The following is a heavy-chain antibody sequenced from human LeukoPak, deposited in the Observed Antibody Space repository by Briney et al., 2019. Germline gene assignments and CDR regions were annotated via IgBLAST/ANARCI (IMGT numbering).Heavy chain of an antibody. CDR1: GFTFSSYG. V-gene: IGHV3-33*01. CDR3: ARWRWDIVVVPAAIAPRYGMDV. D-gene: IGHD2-2*02. Sequence: PGRSLRLSCAASGFTFSSYGMHWVRQAPGKGLEWVAVIWYDGSNKYYADSVKGRFTISRDNSKNTLYLQMNSLRAEDTAVYYCARWRWDIVVVPAAIAPRYGMDVWGKGTTVTVSS. J-gene: IGHJ6*04. CDR2: IWYDGSNK.